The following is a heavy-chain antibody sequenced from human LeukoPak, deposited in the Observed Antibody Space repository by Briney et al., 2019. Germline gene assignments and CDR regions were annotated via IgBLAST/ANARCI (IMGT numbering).Heavy chain of an antibody. V-gene: IGHV4-61*01. D-gene: IGHD2-2*01. CDR2: IYYSGST. CDR3: ARENAPRGVVDY. J-gene: IGHJ4*02. Sequence: SETLSLTCTVSGGSISSSSYYWGWIRQPPGKGLEWIGYIYYSGSTNYNPSLKSRVTISVDTSKNQFSLKLSSVTAADTAVYYCARENAPRGVVDYWGQGTLVTVSS. CDR1: GGSISSSSYY.